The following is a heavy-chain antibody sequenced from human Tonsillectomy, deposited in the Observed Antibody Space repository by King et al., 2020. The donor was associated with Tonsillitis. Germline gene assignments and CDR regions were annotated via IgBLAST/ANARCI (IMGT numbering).Heavy chain of an antibody. CDR2: VSYDGSNK. V-gene: IGHV3-30*18. CDR1: GFTFSNYD. Sequence: VQLVESGGGVVQPGRSLRLSCAASGFTFSNYDMHWVRQAPGKGLEWVAVVSYDGSNKYYADSVKGRFTISRDNSKNTLYLQMNSLRADDTAVYYCAKDTWFGELLATDYWGQGTLVTVSS. CDR3: AKDTWFGELLATDY. J-gene: IGHJ4*02. D-gene: IGHD3-10*01.